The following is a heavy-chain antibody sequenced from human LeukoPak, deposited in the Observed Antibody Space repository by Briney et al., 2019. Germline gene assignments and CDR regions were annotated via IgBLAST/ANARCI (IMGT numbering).Heavy chain of an antibody. V-gene: IGHV3-21*04. CDR2: ISSSSSYI. CDR3: AGDDYDASGSPKGYFDY. D-gene: IGHD3-22*01. J-gene: IGHJ4*02. CDR1: GFTFSSYS. Sequence: GGSLRLSCAASGFTFSSYSMNWVRQAPGKGLEWVSSISSSSSYIYYADSVKGRFTISRDNAKKSLFLQMSGLRVEDTAVYYCAGDDYDASGSPKGYFDYWGQGSLVAVSS.